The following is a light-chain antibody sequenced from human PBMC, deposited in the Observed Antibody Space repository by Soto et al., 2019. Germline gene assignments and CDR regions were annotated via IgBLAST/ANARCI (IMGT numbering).Light chain of an antibody. J-gene: IGLJ1*01. Sequence: QSVLTQPASVSGSAGQSTTISCTASSSHIGSSNLVSWYQHHSGKAPKLIIYEGNKRPSGVSNRFSGSKSGRTASLTLSGLQAEDEGTYYCCSYAGSSPLYVFGNGTKVTVL. CDR3: CSYAGSSPLYV. V-gene: IGLV2-23*01. CDR2: EGN. CDR1: SSHIGSSNL.